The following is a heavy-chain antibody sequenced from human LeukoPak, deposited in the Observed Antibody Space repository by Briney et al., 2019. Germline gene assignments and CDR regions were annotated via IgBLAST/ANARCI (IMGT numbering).Heavy chain of an antibody. CDR2: ISWNSGSI. CDR1: GFTFDDYA. D-gene: IGHD3-22*01. V-gene: IGHV3-9*01. CDR3: AKAAGNRIVVVTHFDY. Sequence: GGSLRLSCAASGFTFDDYAMHWVRQAPGKGLEWVSGISWNSGSIGYADSVKGRFTISRDNAKDSLYLQMNSLRAEDTALYYCAKAAGNRIVVVTHFDYWGQGTLVTVSS. J-gene: IGHJ4*02.